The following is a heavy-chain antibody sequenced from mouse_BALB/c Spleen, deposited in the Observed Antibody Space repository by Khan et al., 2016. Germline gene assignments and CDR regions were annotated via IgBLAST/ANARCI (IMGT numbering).Heavy chain of an antibody. Sequence: EVQLQESGPGLVKPSQSLSLTCTVTGYSITSDYAWNWIRQFPENKLEWMGYISFSGSTSYNPSLKSRISISRDTSKNQFFLQLHSVTPEDTATDYGARGGSSYGGAMDWWGQGTSVTDSS. V-gene: IGHV3-2*02. CDR2: ISFSGST. CDR3: ARGGSSYGGAMDW. D-gene: IGHD1-1*01. J-gene: IGHJ4*01. CDR1: GYSITSDYA.